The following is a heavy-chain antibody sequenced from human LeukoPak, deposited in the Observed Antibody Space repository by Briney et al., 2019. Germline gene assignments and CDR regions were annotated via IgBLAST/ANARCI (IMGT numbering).Heavy chain of an antibody. CDR1: GGSISSYY. D-gene: IGHD3-22*01. CDR3: ARVAYGSGYYYVDC. CDR2: IYYSGST. Sequence: SETLSLTCTVSGGSISSYYWSWIRQPPGKGLEWIGYIYYSGSTNYNPSLKSRVTISVDTSKNQFSLKLSSVTAADTAVYYCARVAYGSGYYYVDCWGQGTLVTVSS. J-gene: IGHJ4*02. V-gene: IGHV4-59*08.